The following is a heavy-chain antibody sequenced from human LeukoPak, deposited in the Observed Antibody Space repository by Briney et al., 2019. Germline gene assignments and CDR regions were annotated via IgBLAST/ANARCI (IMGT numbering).Heavy chain of an antibody. J-gene: IGHJ4*02. Sequence: PSETLSLTCTVSGGSISSSSYYWGWIRQPPGKGLEWIGSIYYSGSTYYNPSLKSRVTISVDTSKNQFSLKLSSVTAADTAVYYCARPQPYSSSWYYFDYWGQGTLVTVSS. D-gene: IGHD6-13*01. CDR1: GGSISSSSYY. V-gene: IGHV4-39*01. CDR2: IYYSGST. CDR3: ARPQPYSSSWYYFDY.